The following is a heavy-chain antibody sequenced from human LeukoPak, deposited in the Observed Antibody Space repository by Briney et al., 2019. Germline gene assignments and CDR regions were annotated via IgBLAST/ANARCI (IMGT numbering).Heavy chain of an antibody. Sequence: KPAETLSLTCAVSGYSISNGYYWGWIRQPPGKGLEWIGTIYHTGTTYYNPSLKSRVTISVETSKSQLSLKLSSVTATDTAVYYCALTGGSSGYFLPEKFDYWGQGTLVTVSS. V-gene: IGHV4-38-2*01. CDR1: GYSISNGYY. D-gene: IGHD3-22*01. CDR2: IYHTGTT. J-gene: IGHJ4*02. CDR3: ALTGGSSGYFLPEKFDY.